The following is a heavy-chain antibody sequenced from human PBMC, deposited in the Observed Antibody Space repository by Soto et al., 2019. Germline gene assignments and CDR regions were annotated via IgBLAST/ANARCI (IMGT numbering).Heavy chain of an antibody. CDR3: TTEYCSSASCLSPVYFDY. CDR1: GFTFSNAW. V-gene: IGHV3-15*01. CDR2: IKSKTDGGTT. Sequence: EVQLVESGGGLVKPGGSLRLSCAASGFTFSNAWMSWVRQAPGKGLEWVGRIKSKTDGGTTDYAAPVKGRFTISRDDSKNTLYLQMNSLKTEDTAVYYCTTEYCSSASCLSPVYFDYWGQGTLVTVSS. D-gene: IGHD2-2*01. J-gene: IGHJ4*02.